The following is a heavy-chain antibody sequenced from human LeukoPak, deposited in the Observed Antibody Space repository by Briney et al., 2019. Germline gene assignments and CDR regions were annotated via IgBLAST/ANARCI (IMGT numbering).Heavy chain of an antibody. V-gene: IGHV3-7*01. CDR1: GFTFSSYE. CDR3: AREGPQDDFWSGINYYYYYYMDV. J-gene: IGHJ6*03. D-gene: IGHD3-3*01. CDR2: IKQDGSEK. Sequence: PGGSLRLSCAASGFTFSSYEMNWVRQAPGKGLEWVANIKQDGSEKYYVDSVKGRFTISRDNAKNSLYLQMNSLRAEDTAVYYCAREGPQDDFWSGINYYYYYYMDVWGKGTTVTVSS.